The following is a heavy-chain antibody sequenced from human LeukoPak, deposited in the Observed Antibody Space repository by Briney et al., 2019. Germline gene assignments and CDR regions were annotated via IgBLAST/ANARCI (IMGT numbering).Heavy chain of an antibody. CDR3: ARDLGVRGVINIWFDP. J-gene: IGHJ5*02. V-gene: IGHV1-2*02. Sequence: QARGXGXXGMGWINPKCCLTIYSHNFQARLTMTSDTSISTPYMELSRLRSDDTAVYYCARDLGVRGVINIWFDPWGQGTLVTVSS. D-gene: IGHD3-10*01. CDR2: INPKCCLT.